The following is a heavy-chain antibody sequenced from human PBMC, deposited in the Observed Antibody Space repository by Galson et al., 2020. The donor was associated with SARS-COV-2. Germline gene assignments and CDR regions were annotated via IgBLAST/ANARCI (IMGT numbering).Heavy chain of an antibody. J-gene: IGHJ4*02. CDR1: GGSISSSSYY. V-gene: IGHV4-39*01. D-gene: IGHD3-22*01. CDR2: IYYSGST. Sequence: ETSETLSLTCTVSGGSISSSSYYWGWIRQPPGKGLEWIGTIYYSGSTYYNPSLKSRVTISVDTSKNQLSLKLTSVTAADTAVYYCARHLGSGYYYDLSGYYSRFDYWGQGTLVTVSS. CDR3: ARHLGSGYYYDLSGYYSRFDY.